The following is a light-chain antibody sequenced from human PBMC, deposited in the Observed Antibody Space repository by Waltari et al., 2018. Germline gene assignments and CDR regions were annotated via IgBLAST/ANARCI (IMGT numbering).Light chain of an antibody. CDR3: CSYAGRSTPVV. J-gene: IGLJ2*01. Sequence: QSALTQPASVSASPGQSITISCTGTGSDVGHYNLFSWYQHHPGKAPTLLIYGSSTRPAGVACRLSACKSANTASLPIAGLQADDEAYYYCCSYAGRSTPVVLGGGTKVTVL. V-gene: IGLV2-23*01. CDR2: GSS. CDR1: GSDVGHYNL.